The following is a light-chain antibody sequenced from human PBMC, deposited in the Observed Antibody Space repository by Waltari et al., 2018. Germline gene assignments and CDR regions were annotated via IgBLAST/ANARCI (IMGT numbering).Light chain of an antibody. CDR3: QQRYNWPPLT. V-gene: IGKV3-11*01. J-gene: IGKJ4*01. CDR2: DAS. CDR1: RSVSNF. Sequence: EIVLTQPPATLSLSPGERAALSCRASRSVSNFLAWYQQKPGQPPRLLIYDASNRATGIPARFSGSGSGTDFTLTISSLEPEDFAIYYCQQRYNWPPLTFGGGTRVEI.